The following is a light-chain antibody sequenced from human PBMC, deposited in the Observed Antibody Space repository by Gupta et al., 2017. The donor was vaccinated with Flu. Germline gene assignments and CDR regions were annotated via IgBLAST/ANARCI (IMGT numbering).Light chain of an antibody. CDR2: DNN. Sequence: QSVLTQPPSVSAAPGQKVTISCSGSSSNIGNNYVSWYQQFPGTAPKLLIYDNNKRPSGIPDRFSGSRSGTSATLGITGLQTGVEADYYCGTWDSSLSAFVFGTGTKVTVL. CDR1: SSNIGNNY. J-gene: IGLJ1*01. CDR3: GTWDSSLSAFV. V-gene: IGLV1-51*01.